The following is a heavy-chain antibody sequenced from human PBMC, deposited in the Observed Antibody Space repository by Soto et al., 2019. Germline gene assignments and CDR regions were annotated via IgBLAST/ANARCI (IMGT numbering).Heavy chain of an antibody. CDR2: ISAYNGST. D-gene: IGHD3-10*01. CDR1: GYPLTSYG. CDR3: ARAAVVRGLFKY. J-gene: IGHJ4*02. Sequence: XAVKVSCKASGYPLTSYGILWVRQAPGQGLEWMGWISAYNGSTNYAQKLQCRVTMTTDTSTSTAYMELRSLRSDDPAVYYCARAAVVRGLFKYWGQGTLVTVSS. V-gene: IGHV1-18*04.